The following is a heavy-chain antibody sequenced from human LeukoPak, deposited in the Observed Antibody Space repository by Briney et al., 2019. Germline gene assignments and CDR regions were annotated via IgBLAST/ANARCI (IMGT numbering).Heavy chain of an antibody. J-gene: IGHJ4*02. CDR2: IIPIFGTA. D-gene: IGHD1-1*01. CDR1: GGTFSSYA. Sequence: ASVKVSCKASGGTFSSYAISWVRQAPGQGLEWMGRIIPIFGTANYAQKFQGRVTITTDEYKSTAYIELSSLRSEDTAVHYCARGGYVGYYFDYWGQGTLVTVSS. V-gene: IGHV1-69*05. CDR3: ARGGYVGYYFDY.